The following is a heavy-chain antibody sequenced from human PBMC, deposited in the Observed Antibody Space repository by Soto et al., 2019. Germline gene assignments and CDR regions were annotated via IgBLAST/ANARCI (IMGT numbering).Heavy chain of an antibody. J-gene: IGHJ6*02. Sequence: QVQLVQSGAEVKKPGASVKVSCKASGYTFTSYDINWVRQATGQGLEWMGWMNPNSGNTGYAQKFQGRVTMTRNTSKGTAYMELSSLRSEDTAVYYCARGAGFFEWLLSHYYYGMDVWGQGTTVTVSS. CDR2: MNPNSGNT. V-gene: IGHV1-8*01. CDR3: ARGAGFFEWLLSHYYYGMDV. CDR1: GYTFTSYD. D-gene: IGHD3-3*01.